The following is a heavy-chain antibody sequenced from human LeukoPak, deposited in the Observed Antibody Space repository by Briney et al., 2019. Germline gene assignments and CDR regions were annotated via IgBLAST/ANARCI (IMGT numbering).Heavy chain of an antibody. V-gene: IGHV3-30*02. CDR2: IRYDGSNK. J-gene: IGHJ4*02. CDR3: AKDKTYYYDSSGYSPMDY. CDR1: GVTFSSYG. D-gene: IGHD3-22*01. Sequence: GGSLRLSCAASGVTFSSYGMHWVRQAPGKGQEWVAFIRYDGSNKYYADSVKGRFTISRDNSKNTLYLQMNSLRAEDTAVYYCAKDKTYYYDSSGYSPMDYWGQGTLVTVSS.